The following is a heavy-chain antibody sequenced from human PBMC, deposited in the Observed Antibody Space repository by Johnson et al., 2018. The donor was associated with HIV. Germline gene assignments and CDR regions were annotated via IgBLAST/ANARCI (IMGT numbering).Heavy chain of an antibody. V-gene: IGHV3-30*02. D-gene: IGHD1-26*01. J-gene: IGHJ3*02. CDR3: ARDLIVGATRGGAFDI. CDR1: GFTFDDYG. CDR2: IRYDGSNK. Sequence: QVQLVESGGGLVRPGGSLRLSCAASGFTFDDYGMSWVRQAPGKGLEWVAFIRYDGSNKYYADSVKGRFTISRDNSKNTLYLQMNSLKVEDTAVYYCARDLIVGATRGGAFDIWGQGTMVTVSS.